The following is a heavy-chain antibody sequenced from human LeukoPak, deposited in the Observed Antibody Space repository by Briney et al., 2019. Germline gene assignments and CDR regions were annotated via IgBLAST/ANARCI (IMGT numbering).Heavy chain of an antibody. CDR2: ISGSGGST. J-gene: IGHJ6*03. CDR1: GLTVSSNC. CDR3: AKINYYYYYMDV. V-gene: IGHV3-23*01. Sequence: GGSLRLSCAASGLTVSSNCMSWVRQAPGKGLEWVSGISGSGGSTYYADSVKGRFTISRDNSKNTLYLQMNSLRADDTAVCYCAKINYYYYYMDVWGKGTTVTVSS.